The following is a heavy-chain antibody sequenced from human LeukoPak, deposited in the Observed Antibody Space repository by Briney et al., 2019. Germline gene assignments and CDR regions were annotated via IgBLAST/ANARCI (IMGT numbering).Heavy chain of an antibody. J-gene: IGHJ4*02. Sequence: SETLSLTCTVSGGSISSSSYYWDWIRQPPGKGLEWIGSIYYSGSSYYNPSLKSRVTISVDTSKNQFSLKLSSVTAADTAVYYCARRRGWSIDYWGQGTLVTVSS. V-gene: IGHV4-39*01. CDR2: IYYSGSS. CDR3: ARRRGWSIDY. CDR1: GGSISSSSYY. D-gene: IGHD6-19*01.